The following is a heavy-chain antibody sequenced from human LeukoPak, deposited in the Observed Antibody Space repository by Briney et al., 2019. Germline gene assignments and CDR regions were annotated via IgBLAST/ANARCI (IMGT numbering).Heavy chain of an antibody. CDR1: GYTFTGYY. J-gene: IGHJ5*02. V-gene: IGHV1-2*02. Sequence: GASVKVSCKASGYTFTGYYMHWVRQAPGQGLEWMGWINPNSGGTNYAQKFQGRVTMTRDTSISTAYMELSRLRSDDTAVYYCARGVPVAGTRWFDPWGQGTLATVSS. D-gene: IGHD6-19*01. CDR2: INPNSGGT. CDR3: ARGVPVAGTRWFDP.